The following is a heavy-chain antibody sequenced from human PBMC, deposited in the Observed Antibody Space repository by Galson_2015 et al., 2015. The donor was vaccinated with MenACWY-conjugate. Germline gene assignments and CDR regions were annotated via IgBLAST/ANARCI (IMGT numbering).Heavy chain of an antibody. CDR2: IIAGNGNT. CDR3: ARNYFESNGYYDH. D-gene: IGHD3-22*01. J-gene: IGHJ5*02. Sequence: SVKVSCKASGDTFSRYAIHWVRQAPGQGLEWMGWIIAGNGNTKYSQKFQARVTITRDTTASTVYMELSSLRSEDTAVYYCARNYFESNGYYDHWGQGTLSPSPQ. V-gene: IGHV1-3*01. CDR1: GDTFSRYA.